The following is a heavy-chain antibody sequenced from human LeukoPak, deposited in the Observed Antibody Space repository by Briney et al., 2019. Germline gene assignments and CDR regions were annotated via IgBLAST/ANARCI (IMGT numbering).Heavy chain of an antibody. CDR1: GYSISSGYY. CDR2: IYHSGST. CDR3: ARDPSSGWLGGSYFDY. Sequence: SETLSLTCTVSGYSISSGYYWGWIRQPPGKGLEWIGSIYHSGSTYYNPSLKSRVTISVDTSKNQFSLKLNSVTAADTAFYYCARDPSSGWLGGSYFDYWGQGTLVTVSS. V-gene: IGHV4-38-2*02. J-gene: IGHJ4*02. D-gene: IGHD6-19*01.